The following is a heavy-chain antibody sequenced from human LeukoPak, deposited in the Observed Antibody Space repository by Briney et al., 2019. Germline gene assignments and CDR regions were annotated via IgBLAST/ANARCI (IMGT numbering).Heavy chain of an antibody. D-gene: IGHD5-24*01. CDR2: INTNTGNP. CDR3: AREGDGYNFRDFDY. Sequence: ASVKVSCKASGYTFTTYAMNWVRQAPGQGLEWMGWINTNTGNPTYAQGFTGRFVFSLDTSVSTAYLQISSLKAEDTAVYYCAREGDGYNFRDFDYWGQGTLVTVSS. V-gene: IGHV7-4-1*02. J-gene: IGHJ4*02. CDR1: GYTFTTYA.